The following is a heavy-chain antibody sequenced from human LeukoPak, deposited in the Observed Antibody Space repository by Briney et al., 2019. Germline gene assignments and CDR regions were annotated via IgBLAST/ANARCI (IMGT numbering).Heavy chain of an antibody. V-gene: IGHV4-34*01. D-gene: IGHD1-14*01. J-gene: IGHJ6*03. Sequence: SETLSLTCAVYAGPFSGYYWSWIRQPPGKGLEWIREINHSGSTNYNPSLKSRVTISVDTSKNQFSLKLSSVTAADTAVYYCARVVTRGISYYYYYMDVWGKGTTVTVSS. CDR2: INHSGST. CDR1: AGPFSGYY. CDR3: ARVVTRGISYYYYYMDV.